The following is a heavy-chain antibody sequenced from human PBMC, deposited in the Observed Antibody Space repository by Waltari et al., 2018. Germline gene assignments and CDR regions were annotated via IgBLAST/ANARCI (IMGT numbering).Heavy chain of an antibody. CDR1: GYPFTSHA. V-gene: IGHV7-4-1*02. D-gene: IGHD3-3*01. J-gene: IGHJ6*02. CDR3: ARDGYFWSTTVTYTGMYV. Sequence: QVQLVQSGSEWKRPGASVKVSCKASGYPFTSHALNWVRQAPGQGLEWMGWITTNNGNPTYAQGFTGRFVFSLDTSVSTAYLQISSRKAEDTAVYYCARDGYFWSTTVTYTGMYVWGQGTTVTVSS. CDR2: ITTNNGNP.